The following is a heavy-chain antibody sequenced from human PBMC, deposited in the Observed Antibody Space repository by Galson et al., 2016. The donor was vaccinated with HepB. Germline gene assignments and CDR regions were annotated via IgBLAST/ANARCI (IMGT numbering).Heavy chain of an antibody. CDR2: LSSNSDSI. CDR1: GFTFDAYA. Sequence: SLRLPCAASSGFTFDAYALHWVRHAPGKGLEWVPGLSSNSDSIGYADSVKGRFTISRDNRKKSLYLQMNSLRIEDTALYYCAKGRAIGYYHYGMDVWGKGTMVTVSS. J-gene: IGHJ6*04. V-gene: IGHV3-9*01. CDR3: AKGRAIGYYHYGMDV.